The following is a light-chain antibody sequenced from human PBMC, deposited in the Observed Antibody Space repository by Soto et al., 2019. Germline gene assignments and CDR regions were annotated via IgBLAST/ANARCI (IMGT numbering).Light chain of an antibody. CDR3: QVCDSSSDHVV. V-gene: IGLV3-21*04. Sequence: SYELTQPPSVSVAPGKTARITGGGNNIGSKGVHWYQQKPGQAPVLVIYYDNDRPSGIPERFSGSNSGNTATLTISRVEAGDEADYYCQVCDSSSDHVVFGGGTKLTVL. CDR1: NIGSKG. J-gene: IGLJ2*01. CDR2: YDN.